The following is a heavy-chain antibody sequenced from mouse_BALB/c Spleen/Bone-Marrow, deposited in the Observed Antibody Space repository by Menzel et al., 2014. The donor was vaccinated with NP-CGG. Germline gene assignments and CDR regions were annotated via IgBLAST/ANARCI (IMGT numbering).Heavy chain of an antibody. Sequence: DVQLVESGGGLVQPGGSRKLSSAASGFTFSSFGMHWVRQAPEKGLEWVAYISSGSSTIYYADTVKGRFTISRDNPKNTLFLQMTSLRSEDTAMYYCARAYYGSSYYFDYWGQGTTLTVSS. CDR3: ARAYYGSSYYFDY. D-gene: IGHD1-1*01. CDR1: GFTFSSFG. J-gene: IGHJ2*01. CDR2: ISSGSSTI. V-gene: IGHV5-17*02.